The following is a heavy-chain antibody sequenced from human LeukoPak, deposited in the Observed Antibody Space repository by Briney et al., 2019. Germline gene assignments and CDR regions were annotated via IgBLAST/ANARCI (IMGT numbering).Heavy chain of an antibody. Sequence: GGSLRLSCAASGFTFSSYGMSWVRQAPGKGLEWVSAISGSGGSTYYADSVKGRFTISRDNSKNTLYLQMYSLRAEDTAVYYCASPIGYFDYWGQGTLVTVSS. V-gene: IGHV3-23*01. CDR2: ISGSGGST. CDR3: ASPIGYFDY. J-gene: IGHJ4*02. D-gene: IGHD3-16*01. CDR1: GFTFSSYG.